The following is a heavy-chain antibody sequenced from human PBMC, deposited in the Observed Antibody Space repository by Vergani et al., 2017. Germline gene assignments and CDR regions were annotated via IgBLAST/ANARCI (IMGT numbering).Heavy chain of an antibody. V-gene: IGHV4-38-2*02. J-gene: IGHJ4*02. D-gene: IGHD5-18*01. CDR1: GGSISNGHY. Sequence: QLQLQESGPGLVKPSETLSLTCNVSGGSISNGHYWGWIRQSPEKGLEWIGSLYASGSTYYSPSLKSRVAISIDTSKNHFSLRLSSVTAADTAVYYCARHLRGYSYGVFDYWGQGREVTVSS. CDR2: LYASGST. CDR3: ARHLRGYSYGVFDY.